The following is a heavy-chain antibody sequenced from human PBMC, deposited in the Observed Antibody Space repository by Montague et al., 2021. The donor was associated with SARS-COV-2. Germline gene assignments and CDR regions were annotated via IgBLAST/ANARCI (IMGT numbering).Heavy chain of an antibody. CDR3: ARDKAEYIVVVPAVPLAYGMDV. V-gene: IGHV4-39*07. CDR2: IYYSGST. Sequence: SETLSLTCTVSGGSISSGGYYWGWIRQPPGKGLEWIGSIYYSGSTYYNPSLKSRVTISVDTSKNQFSLKLSSVTAADTAVYYGARDKAEYIVVVPAVPLAYGMDVWGQGTTVTVSS. J-gene: IGHJ6*02. CDR1: GGSISSGGYY. D-gene: IGHD2-2*01.